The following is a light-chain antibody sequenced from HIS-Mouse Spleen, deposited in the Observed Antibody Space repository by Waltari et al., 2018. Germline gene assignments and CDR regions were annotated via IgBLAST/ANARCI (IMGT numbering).Light chain of an antibody. CDR2: EGS. V-gene: IGLV2-23*01. CDR1: SSDVGSYTF. Sequence: QSALTQPAPVSGSPGQSSTISCTVTSSDVGSYTFVSWYQQHPGKAPKLMIYEGSKRPSGVSNRFSGSKSGNTASLTISGLQAEDEADYYCCSYAGSSTVVFGGGTKLTVL. CDR3: CSYAGSSTVV. J-gene: IGLJ2*01.